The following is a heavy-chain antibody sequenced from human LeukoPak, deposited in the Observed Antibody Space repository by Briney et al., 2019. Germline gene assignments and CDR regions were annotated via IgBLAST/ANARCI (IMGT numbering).Heavy chain of an antibody. Sequence: GGSLRLSCAASGFTFSSYAMHWVRQAPGKGLEWVAVISYDGSNKYYADSVKGRFTISRDNSKNTLYLQMNSLRAEDTAVYYCARESLLAALDPWGQGTLVTVSS. D-gene: IGHD6-19*01. CDR1: GFTFSSYA. CDR2: ISYDGSNK. CDR3: ARESLLAALDP. V-gene: IGHV3-30*04. J-gene: IGHJ5*02.